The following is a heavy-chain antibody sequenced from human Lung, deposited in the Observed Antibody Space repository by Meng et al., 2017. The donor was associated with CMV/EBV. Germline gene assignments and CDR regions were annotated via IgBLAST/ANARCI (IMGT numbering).Heavy chain of an antibody. J-gene: IGHJ4*02. V-gene: IGHV3-49*04. Sequence: GESLKISCTGSGFNFGDYGMSWVRQAPGKGLEWVGLIRTKVYGETTEYAASVKGRFAISRDDSKDIAYLQMNSLKSEDTAVYFCTREHLPVFAVGLPGDYCGQGTLVXVSS. D-gene: IGHD3-3*01. CDR2: IRTKVYGETT. CDR3: TREHLPVFAVGLPGDY. CDR1: GFNFGDYG.